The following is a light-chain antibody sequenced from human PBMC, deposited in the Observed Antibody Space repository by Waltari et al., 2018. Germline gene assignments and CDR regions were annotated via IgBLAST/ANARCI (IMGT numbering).Light chain of an antibody. V-gene: IGKV3-20*01. Sequence: EIVLTQSPGTLSLSPGERATLSCRASQSSRKYLVWYQQKPGQPPRLLMYETSIRAAGIPDRFSGSGSGTDFSLTISRLEPEDFAVYYCQKYGTLPATFGQGTKVEIK. CDR2: ETS. CDR1: QSSRKY. CDR3: QKYGTLPAT. J-gene: IGKJ1*01.